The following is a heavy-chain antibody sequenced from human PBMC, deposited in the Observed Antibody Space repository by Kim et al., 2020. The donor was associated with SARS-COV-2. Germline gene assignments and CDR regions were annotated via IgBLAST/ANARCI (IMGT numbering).Heavy chain of an antibody. V-gene: IGHV1-2*02. D-gene: IGHD3-16*02. CDR2: T. Sequence: TNYARMFQGRLTMARTPSIGTVYLELTSLRSDDTAVYYCARSSLLGLDYWGQGTLVTVSS. CDR3: ARSSLLGLDY. J-gene: IGHJ4*02.